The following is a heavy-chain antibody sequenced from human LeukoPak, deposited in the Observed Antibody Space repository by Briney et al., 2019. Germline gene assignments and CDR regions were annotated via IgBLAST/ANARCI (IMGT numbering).Heavy chain of an antibody. Sequence: GGSLRLSCAASGFTFSSYSMNWVRQAPGKGLEWVSSISSSSSYIYYADSVKGRFTISRDNAKNTLYLQMNSLRSDDTAVYYCARELSWNQGRSHFDYWGQGTLVTVSS. CDR2: ISSSSSYI. J-gene: IGHJ4*02. V-gene: IGHV3-21*04. CDR1: GFTFSSYS. D-gene: IGHD1-1*01. CDR3: ARELSWNQGRSHFDY.